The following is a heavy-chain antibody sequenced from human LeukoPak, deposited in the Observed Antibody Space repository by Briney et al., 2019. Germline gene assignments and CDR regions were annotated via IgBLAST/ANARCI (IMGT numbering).Heavy chain of an antibody. J-gene: IGHJ4*02. CDR2: IYTSGST. CDR3: AREGERRNYYDSSGYDY. D-gene: IGHD3-22*01. CDR1: GGSISSYY. Sequence: SETLSLTCTVSGGSISSYYWSWIRQPAGKGLKWIGRIYTSGSTNYNPSLKSRVTMSVDTSKNQFSLKLSSVTAADTAVYYCAREGERRNYYDSSGYDYWGQGTLVTVSS. V-gene: IGHV4-4*07.